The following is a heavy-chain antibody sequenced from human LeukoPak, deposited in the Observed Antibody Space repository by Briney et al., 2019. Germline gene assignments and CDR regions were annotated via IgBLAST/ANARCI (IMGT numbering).Heavy chain of an antibody. CDR1: GFTFSSYG. V-gene: IGHV3-30*18. CDR2: ISHDGSNK. J-gene: IGHJ1*01. D-gene: IGHD3-3*01. Sequence: GRSLRLSCAASGFTFSSYGMHWVRQAPGKGLEWVAVISHDGSNKYYADSVKGRFTISRDNSKNTLYLQMNSLRAEDTAVYYCAKSEYYDFWSGYYSEYFQHWGQGTLVTVSS. CDR3: AKSEYYDFWSGYYSEYFQH.